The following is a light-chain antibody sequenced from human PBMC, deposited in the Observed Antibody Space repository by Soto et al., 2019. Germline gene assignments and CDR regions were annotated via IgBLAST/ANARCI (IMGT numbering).Light chain of an antibody. CDR3: QQYGGSRWT. CDR2: GAS. V-gene: IGKV3-20*01. Sequence: EIVLTQSPGTLSLSPGERATLSCRASQSVSSTYLAWYQQKPGQAPRLLIYGASNRATGIPDRFSGSGSGTDFTLTISRLEPEDLPVYYCQQYGGSRWTFGQGTRVDI. J-gene: IGKJ1*01. CDR1: QSVSSTY.